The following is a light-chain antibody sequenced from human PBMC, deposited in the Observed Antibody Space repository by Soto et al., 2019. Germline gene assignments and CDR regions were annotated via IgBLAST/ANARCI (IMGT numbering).Light chain of an antibody. CDR1: QSVSSY. CDR2: DAS. Sequence: EIVLTQSPATLSLSPGERATLSCRASQSVSSYLAWYQQKPGQAPRLLIYDASNRATGIPARFSGSGSGTDFTLTISSLEPEDFAVYYCQQRSNCPPWTFGQGTKLEIK. CDR3: QQRSNCPPWT. V-gene: IGKV3-11*01. J-gene: IGKJ1*01.